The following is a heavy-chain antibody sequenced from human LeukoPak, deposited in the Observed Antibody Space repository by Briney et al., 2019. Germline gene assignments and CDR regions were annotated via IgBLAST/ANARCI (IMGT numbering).Heavy chain of an antibody. Sequence: GGSLRLSCASSGFTFSSYSMNWVRQAPGKGLEWVSSISSSSSYIYYADSVKGRFTISRDNAKNSLYLQMNSLRAEDTAVYYCAREYFYNSSGYRALRYWGQGTLVTVSS. CDR2: ISSSSSYI. CDR3: AREYFYNSSGYRALRY. V-gene: IGHV3-21*01. J-gene: IGHJ4*02. CDR1: GFTFSSYS. D-gene: IGHD3-22*01.